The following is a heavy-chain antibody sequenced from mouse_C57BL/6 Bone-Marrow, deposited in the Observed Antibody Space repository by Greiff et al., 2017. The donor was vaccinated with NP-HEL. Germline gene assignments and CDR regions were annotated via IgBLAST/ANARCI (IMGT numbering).Heavy chain of an antibody. V-gene: IGHV1-19*01. CDR2: INPYNGGT. Sequence: VHVKQSGPVLVKPGASVKMSCKASGYTFTDYYMNWVKQSHGKSLEWIGVINPYNGGTSYNQKFKGKATLTVDKSSSTAYMELNSLTSEDSAVYYCARSGWYHFDYWGQGTTLTVSS. CDR3: ARSGWYHFDY. D-gene: IGHD1-1*02. J-gene: IGHJ2*01. CDR1: GYTFTDYY.